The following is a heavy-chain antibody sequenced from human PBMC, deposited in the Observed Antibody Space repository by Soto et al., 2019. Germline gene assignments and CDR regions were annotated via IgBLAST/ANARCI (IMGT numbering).Heavy chain of an antibody. CDR1: GFTFSSYG. Sequence: LRLSCAASGFTFSSYGMHWVRQAPGKGLEWVAVISYDGSNKYYADSVKGRFTISRDNSKNTLYLQMNSLRAEDTAVYYCAKDRSDRSGWYEYYFDYWGQGTLVTVYS. CDR3: AKDRSDRSGWYEYYFDY. V-gene: IGHV3-30*18. D-gene: IGHD6-19*01. CDR2: ISYDGSNK. J-gene: IGHJ4*02.